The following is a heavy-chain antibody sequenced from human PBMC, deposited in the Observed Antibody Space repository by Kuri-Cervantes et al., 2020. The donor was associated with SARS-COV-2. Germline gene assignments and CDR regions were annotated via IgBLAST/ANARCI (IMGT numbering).Heavy chain of an antibody. CDR3: VRDGDHWNFDY. CDR2: INPDGSYT. Sequence: GESLKISCAASGFTFSGHWIHWVRQAPGKGLVWVSRINPDGSYTNNADSVKGRFTLSRDNAKNMLFLRMNSLRAEDTAVYYCVRDGDHWNFDYWGQGTLVTFSS. J-gene: IGHJ4*02. V-gene: IGHV3-74*01. D-gene: IGHD1-1*01. CDR1: GFTFSGHW.